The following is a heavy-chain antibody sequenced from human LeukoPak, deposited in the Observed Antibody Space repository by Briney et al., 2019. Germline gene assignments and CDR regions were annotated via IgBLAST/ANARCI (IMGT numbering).Heavy chain of an antibody. J-gene: IGHJ5*02. D-gene: IGHD2-2*01. CDR2: IYYSGST. CDR1: GGSISSYY. CDR3: ARAKYQLPQGWFGP. Sequence: SETLSLTCTVSGGSISSYYWSWIRQPPGKGLEWVGYIYYSGSTNYNPSLKSRVTISVDTSKNQFSLKLSSVTAADTAVYYCARAKYQLPQGWFGPWGQGTLVTVSS. V-gene: IGHV4-59*01.